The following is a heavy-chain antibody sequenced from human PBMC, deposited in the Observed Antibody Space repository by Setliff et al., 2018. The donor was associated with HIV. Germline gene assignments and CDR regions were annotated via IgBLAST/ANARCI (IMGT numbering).Heavy chain of an antibody. CDR2: INAGNGKI. J-gene: IGHJ4*02. D-gene: IGHD3-10*01. CDR1: GYTFTGYY. V-gene: IGHV1-3*01. CDR3: ARVWFGETIFDY. Sequence: GASVKVSCKASGYTFTGYYMHWVRQAPGQGLEWMGWINAGNGKIKYSQKFQGRVTITRDTSASTAYMELSSLRSEDTAVYYCARVWFGETIFDYWGQGPLVTVSS.